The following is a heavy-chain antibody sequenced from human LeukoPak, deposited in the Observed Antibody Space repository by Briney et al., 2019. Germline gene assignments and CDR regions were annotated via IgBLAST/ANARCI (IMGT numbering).Heavy chain of an antibody. CDR3: ARRWAFDI. J-gene: IGHJ3*02. V-gene: IGHV6-1*01. Sequence: SQTLSLTCAISGDSVSSNSTAWNWIRHSPSRGLEWLGRTYYRSKLYNDYAASVKSRITINPDTSKNQFSLQLNSVSPEDTAVYYCARRWAFDIWGQGTMVTVSS. CDR1: GDSVSSNSTA. CDR2: TYYRSKLYN. D-gene: IGHD5-24*01.